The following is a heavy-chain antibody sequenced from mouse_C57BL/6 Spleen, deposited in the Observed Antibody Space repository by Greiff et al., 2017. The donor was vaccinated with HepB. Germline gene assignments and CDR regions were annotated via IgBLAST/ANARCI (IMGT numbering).Heavy chain of an antibody. CDR3: TRERLLGYGSSYGYWYFDV. V-gene: IGHV1-15*01. CDR1: GYTFTDYE. Sequence: VQLQESGAELVRPGASVTLSCKASGYTFTDYEMHWVKQTPVHGLEWIGAIDPETGGTAYNQKFKGKAILTADKSSSTAYMELRSLTSEDSAVYYCTRERLLGYGSSYGYWYFDVWGTGTTVTVSS. D-gene: IGHD1-1*01. J-gene: IGHJ1*03. CDR2: IDPETGGT.